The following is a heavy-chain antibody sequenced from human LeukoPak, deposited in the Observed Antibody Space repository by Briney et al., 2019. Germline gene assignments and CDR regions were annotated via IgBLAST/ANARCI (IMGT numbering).Heavy chain of an antibody. J-gene: IGHJ4*02. D-gene: IGHD6-19*01. CDR3: ARHGYGSGWYLVFDY. Sequence: GGSLRLSCAASGFTVSSNYMSWVRQAPGKGLEWVSVINSGGDTYYADSVKGRFTISRDNSKNTLYLQMNSLRAEDTAVYYCARHGYGSGWYLVFDYWGQGTLVTVSS. CDR2: INSGGDT. CDR1: GFTVSSNY. V-gene: IGHV3-66*04.